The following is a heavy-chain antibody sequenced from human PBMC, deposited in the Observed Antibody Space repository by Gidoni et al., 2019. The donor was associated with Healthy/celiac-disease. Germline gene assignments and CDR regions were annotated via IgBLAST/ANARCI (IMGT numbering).Heavy chain of an antibody. CDR3: ARVSPPRQNYYDSSGYYPYFQH. J-gene: IGHJ1*01. Sequence: QVQLVQSGAEVKKPGSSVKVSCKASGRTFSSYAISWVRQAPGQGLEWMGGIIPIFGTANYAQKFQGRVTITADESTSTAYMELSSLRSEDTAVYYCARVSPPRQNYYDSSGYYPYFQHWGQGTLVTVSS. CDR2: IIPIFGTA. D-gene: IGHD3-22*01. CDR1: GRTFSSYA. V-gene: IGHV1-69*01.